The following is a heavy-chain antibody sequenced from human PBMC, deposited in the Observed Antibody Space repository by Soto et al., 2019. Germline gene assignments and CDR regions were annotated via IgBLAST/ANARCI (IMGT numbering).Heavy chain of an antibody. Sequence: QITLKESGPTLVKPTQTLTLTCTFSGFSLSASGVGVGWIRQPPGKALEWLAIIYWDDAKHYSPSLKSSLTTPKEPSKNQVVLTMTNMDPVDTATYYCAHKGGGDRILDYWGQGTLVTVSS. CDR3: AHKGGGDRILDY. CDR1: GFSLSASGVG. V-gene: IGHV2-5*02. J-gene: IGHJ4*02. D-gene: IGHD3-16*01. CDR2: IYWDDAK.